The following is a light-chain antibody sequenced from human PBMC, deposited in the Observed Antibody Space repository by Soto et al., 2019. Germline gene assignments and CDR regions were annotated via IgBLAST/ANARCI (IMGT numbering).Light chain of an antibody. V-gene: IGLV1-44*01. CDR2: SNN. CDR3: AAWDDSLNGPV. CDR1: SSNIGSNT. Sequence: QCVLTQPPSASGTPGQRVTISCSGSSSNIGSNTVNWYQQLPGTAPKLLIYSNNQRPSGVPDRFSGSKSGTSASLAISGLQSEDEADYYCAAWDDSLNGPVFGGGTKVTV. J-gene: IGLJ2*01.